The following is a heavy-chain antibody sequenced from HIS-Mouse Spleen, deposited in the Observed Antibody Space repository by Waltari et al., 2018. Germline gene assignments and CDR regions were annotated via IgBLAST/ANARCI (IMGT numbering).Heavy chain of an antibody. CDR3: AKDKHHAFDY. CDR1: GFTFSSYG. J-gene: IGHJ4*02. Sequence: QVQLVESGGGVVQPGRSLRLSCAASGFTFSSYGMHWVRQAPGKGLEWLAVISYDGSNKYDADSVKGRFTISRDNSKNTLYLQMNSLRAEDTAVYYCAKDKHHAFDYWGQGTLVTVSS. CDR2: ISYDGSNK. V-gene: IGHV3-30*18.